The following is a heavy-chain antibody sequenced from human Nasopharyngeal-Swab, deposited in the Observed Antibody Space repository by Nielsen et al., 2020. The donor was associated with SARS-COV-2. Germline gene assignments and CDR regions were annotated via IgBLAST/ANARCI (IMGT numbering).Heavy chain of an antibody. CDR1: GGSITRDIHY. J-gene: IGHJ3*02. CDR2: INHSGST. D-gene: IGHD3-22*01. V-gene: IGHV4-39*07. Sequence: SETLSLTCTVSGGSITRDIHYWGWIRQPPGKGLEWIGEINHSGSTNDNPSLKSRVTISVDTSKNQFSLKLSSVTAADTAVYYCARARITMIVVVNAFDIWGQGTMVTVSS. CDR3: ARARITMIVVVNAFDI.